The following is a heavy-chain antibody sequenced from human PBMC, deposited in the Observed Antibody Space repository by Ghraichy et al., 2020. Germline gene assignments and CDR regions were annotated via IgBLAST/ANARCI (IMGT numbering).Heavy chain of an antibody. J-gene: IGHJ4*02. CDR2: ISGDGGST. CDR1: GFTFDDYA. V-gene: IGHV3-43*02. CDR3: AKDRTFMSGLYYFDY. D-gene: IGHD3-10*01. Sequence: LSLTCAASGFTFDDYAMHWVRQAPGKGLEWVSLISGDGGSTYYADSVKGRFTISRDNSKNSLYLQMNSLRTEDTALYYCAKDRTFMSGLYYFDYWGQGTLVTVSS.